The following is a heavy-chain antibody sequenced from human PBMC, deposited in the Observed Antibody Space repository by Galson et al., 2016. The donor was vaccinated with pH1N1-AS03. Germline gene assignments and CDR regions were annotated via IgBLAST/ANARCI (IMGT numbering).Heavy chain of an antibody. V-gene: IGHV4-4*08. CDR2: IHSSGAT. Sequence: SEILSLTCTVAGDSISGLYWTWIRQVPGRGLEWIGQIHSSGATMQNPSLKSRVAISMDTSRKEVYLPLTSLTAADSAFYYCARVRLPLKFFDSWGPGTLVIVSS. CDR1: GDSISGLY. CDR3: ARVRLPLKFFDS. J-gene: IGHJ5*01.